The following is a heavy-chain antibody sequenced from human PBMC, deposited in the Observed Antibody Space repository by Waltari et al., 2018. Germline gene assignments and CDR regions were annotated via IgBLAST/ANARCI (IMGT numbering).Heavy chain of an antibody. CDR2: IIPIFGTA. J-gene: IGHJ4*02. D-gene: IGHD2-2*02. CDR3: ASWGGKYCSSTSCYTRYYFDY. CDR1: GGTFSSYA. V-gene: IGHV1-69*13. Sequence: QVQLVQSGAEVKKPGSSVKVSCKASGGTFSSYAISWVRQAPGQGLEWMGRIIPIFGTANYAQKFQGRGTITADKSTSTAYMELSSLRSEDTAVYYCASWGGKYCSSTSCYTRYYFDYWGQGTLVTVSS.